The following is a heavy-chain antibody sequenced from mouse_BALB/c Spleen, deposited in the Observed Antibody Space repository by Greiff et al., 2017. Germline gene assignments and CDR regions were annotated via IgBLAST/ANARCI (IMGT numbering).Heavy chain of an antibody. CDR2: IYPGDGDT. CDR3: ARGSTMITSYYAMDY. D-gene: IGHD2-4*01. V-gene: IGHV1-87*01. Sequence: VQLQQSGAELARPGASVKLSCKASGYTFTSYWMQWVKQRPGQGLEWIGAIYPGDGDTRYTQKFKGKATLTADKSSSTAYMQLSSLASEDSAVYYCARGSTMITSYYAMDYWGQGTSVTVSS. J-gene: IGHJ4*01. CDR1: GYTFTSYW.